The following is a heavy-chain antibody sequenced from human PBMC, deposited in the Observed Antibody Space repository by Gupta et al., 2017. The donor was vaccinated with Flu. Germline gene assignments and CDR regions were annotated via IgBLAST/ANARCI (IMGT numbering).Heavy chain of an antibody. CDR3: ARGEYSYGPRNRGHDAFDI. J-gene: IGHJ3*02. D-gene: IGHD5-18*01. V-gene: IGHV1-2*04. CDR1: GYTFTGYY. Sequence: QVQLVQSGAEVKKPGASVKVSCKASGYTFTGYYMHWVRQAPGQGLEWMGWINPNSGGTNYAQKFQGWVTMTRDTSISTAYIELSRLRSDDTAVYYCARGEYSYGPRNRGHDAFDIWGQGTMVTVSS. CDR2: INPNSGGT.